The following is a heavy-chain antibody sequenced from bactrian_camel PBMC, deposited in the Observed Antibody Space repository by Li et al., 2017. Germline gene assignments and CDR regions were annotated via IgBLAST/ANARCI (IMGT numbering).Heavy chain of an antibody. J-gene: IGHJ4*01. CDR2: LTRDGYP. CDR3: ATVSVSYGSFLY. Sequence: QLVESGGGSVQAGGSLRLSCVVSGCTYRPCNMDWYRQAPGKEREKVAALTRDGYPGYAPSVKGRFIISRDNAKNTVYLQMNSLKSEDTALYYCATVSVSYGSFLYWGQGTQVTVS. CDR1: GCTYRPCN. D-gene: IGHD1*01. V-gene: IGHV3S53*01.